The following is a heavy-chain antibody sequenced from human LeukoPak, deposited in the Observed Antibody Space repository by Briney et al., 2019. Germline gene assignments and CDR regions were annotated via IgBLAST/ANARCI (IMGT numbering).Heavy chain of an antibody. J-gene: IGHJ4*02. CDR3: ARAAGKGGDY. CDR2: IIWNGGSK. CDR1: GFTFDDYG. D-gene: IGHD6-19*01. Sequence: GGSLRLSCAASGFTFDDYGMSWVRQAPGKGLEWVSGIIWNGGSKGYAVSVKGRFTIYRDNAKNSLYLQMNSLRAEDTALYYCARAAGKGGDYWGQGTLVTVSS. V-gene: IGHV3-20*04.